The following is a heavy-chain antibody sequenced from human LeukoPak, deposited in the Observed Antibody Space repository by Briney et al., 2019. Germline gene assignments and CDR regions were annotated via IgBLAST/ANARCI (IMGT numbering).Heavy chain of an antibody. V-gene: IGHV3-21*01. J-gene: IGHJ4*02. CDR3: ARDSLQSPYSSSWYGSVPDY. CDR1: GFTFSSYS. Sequence: PGGSLRLSCAASGFTFSSYSMNWVRQAPGKGLEWVSSISSSSSYIYYADSVKGRFTISRDNAKNSLYLQMNSLRAEDTAVYYCARDSLQSPYSSSWYGSVPDYWGQGTLVTVSS. CDR2: ISSSSSYI. D-gene: IGHD6-13*01.